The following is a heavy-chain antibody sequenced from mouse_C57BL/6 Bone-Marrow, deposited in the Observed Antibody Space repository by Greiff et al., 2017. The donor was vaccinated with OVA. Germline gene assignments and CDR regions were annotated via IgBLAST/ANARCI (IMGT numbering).Heavy chain of an antibody. CDR2: IYPGNSDT. D-gene: IGHD1-1*01. Sequence: EVQLQESGTVLARPGASVKMSCKTSGYTFTSYWMHWVKQRPGQGLEWIGAIYPGNSDTSYNQKFKGKAKLTAVTSASTAYMELSSLTNEDSAVYYCTREGDYYGSSPYWYFDVWGTGTTVTVSS. CDR1: GYTFTSYW. CDR3: TREGDYYGSSPYWYFDV. J-gene: IGHJ1*03. V-gene: IGHV1-5*01.